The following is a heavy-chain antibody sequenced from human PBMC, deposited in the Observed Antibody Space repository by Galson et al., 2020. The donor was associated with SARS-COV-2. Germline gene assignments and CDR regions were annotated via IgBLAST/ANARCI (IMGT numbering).Heavy chain of an antibody. V-gene: IGHV4-34*01. CDR2: INHSGST. Sequence: SETLSLTCAVYGGSFSGYYWSWIRQPPGKGLEWIGEINHSGSTNYNPSLKSRVTISVDTSKNQFSLKLSSVTAADTAVYYCASKSSRSYFDYWGQGTLVTVSS. CDR3: ASKSSRSYFDY. J-gene: IGHJ4*02. CDR1: GGSFSGYY.